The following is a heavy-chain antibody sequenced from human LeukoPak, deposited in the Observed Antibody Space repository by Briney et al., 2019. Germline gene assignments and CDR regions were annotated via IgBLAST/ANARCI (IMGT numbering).Heavy chain of an antibody. Sequence: ASVKVSCKASGYTFTSYYMHWVRQAPGQGLEWMGIINPSGGSTNYAQKFQGRVTMTRDTSTSTVYMELSSLRSEDTAVYYCARGDYYDSSGYLQFDYWGQGTLVTVSS. CDR2: INPSGGST. V-gene: IGHV1-46*01. CDR3: ARGDYYDSSGYLQFDY. D-gene: IGHD3-22*01. J-gene: IGHJ4*02. CDR1: GYTFTSYY.